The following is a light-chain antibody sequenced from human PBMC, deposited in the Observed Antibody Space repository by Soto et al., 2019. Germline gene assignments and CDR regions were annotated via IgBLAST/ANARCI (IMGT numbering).Light chain of an antibody. V-gene: IGKV3-20*01. CDR2: GAS. CDR3: QQYGRLPRT. CDR1: QSVSSSL. J-gene: IGKJ1*01. Sequence: EIVLTQSPGTLSLSPGETATLSCRASQSVSSSLLAWYQQKPGQAPRLLIYGASIRATGIPDRFSGSGSGTDFTLTISRLEPEDFAVYYCQQYGRLPRTFGQGTKVEIK.